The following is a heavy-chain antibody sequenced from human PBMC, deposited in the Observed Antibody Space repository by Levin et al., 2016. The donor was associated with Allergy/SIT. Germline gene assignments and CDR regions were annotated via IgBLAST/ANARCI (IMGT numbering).Heavy chain of an antibody. D-gene: IGHD6-19*01. V-gene: IGHV5-10-1*01. CDR3: ARATEIAVAGNEVFDY. CDR2: IYPGDSYT. Sequence: VRQMPGKGLEWMGIIYPGDSYTNYSPSFQGHVTISADKSISTAYLQWSSLKASDTAMYYCARATEIAVAGNEVFDYWGQGTLVTVSS. J-gene: IGHJ4*02.